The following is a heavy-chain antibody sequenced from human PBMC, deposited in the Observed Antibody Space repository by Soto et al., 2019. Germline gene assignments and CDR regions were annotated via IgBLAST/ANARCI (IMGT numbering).Heavy chain of an antibody. J-gene: IGHJ4*02. D-gene: IGHD1-7*01. CDR2: IYSGGST. V-gene: IGHV3-53*01. CDR1: GFTVSSNY. Sequence: EVQLVESGGGLIQPGGSLRLSCAASGFTVSSNYMSWVRQAPGKGLEWVSVIYSGGSTYYADSVKGRFTISRDNSKNTLYLQMNSLRAEDTAVYYCARGEGYNWNYSPFDYWGQGTLVTVSS. CDR3: ARGEGYNWNYSPFDY.